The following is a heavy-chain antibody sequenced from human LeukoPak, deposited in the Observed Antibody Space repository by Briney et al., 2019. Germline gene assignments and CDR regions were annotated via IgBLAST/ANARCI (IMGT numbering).Heavy chain of an antibody. D-gene: IGHD2-21*01. V-gene: IGHV5-51*01. CDR3: SRQSVAMDY. J-gene: IGHJ4*02. CDR2: IFAGDSDT. Sequence: GESLKISCRGSGYSFTSYWIGWVRQMPGKGLEWMGIIFAGDSDTRYSPSFQGQVTISVDKSINTAYPQWSSLKASDTAIYYCSRQSVAMDYWGQGTLVTVSS. CDR1: GYSFTSYW.